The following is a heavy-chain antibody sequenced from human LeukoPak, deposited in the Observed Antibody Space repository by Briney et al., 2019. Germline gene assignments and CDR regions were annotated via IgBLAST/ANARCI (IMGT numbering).Heavy chain of an antibody. CDR2: ISRNSAT. CDR3: ADFGSGSYIFDY. CDR1: EFAFSDYA. Sequence: PGGSLRLSRVASEFAFSDYAMSWVRQAPGKGPEWVSTISRNSATWYADSVMGRFTISRDNSKSTLYLQMNSLRGEDTALYYCADFGSGSYIFDYWGQGSLVTVSS. J-gene: IGHJ4*02. D-gene: IGHD3-10*01. V-gene: IGHV3-23*01.